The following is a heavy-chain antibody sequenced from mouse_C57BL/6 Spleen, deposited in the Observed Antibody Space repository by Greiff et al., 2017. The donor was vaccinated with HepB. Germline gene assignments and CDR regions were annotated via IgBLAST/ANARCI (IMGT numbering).Heavy chain of an antibody. CDR3: ARDSSGFYAMDY. J-gene: IGHJ4*01. CDR1: GYTFTSYW. D-gene: IGHD3-2*02. CDR2: IDPSDSYT. Sequence: VQLQQPGAELVRPGTSVKLSCKASGYTFTSYWMHWVKQRPGQGLEWIGVIDPSDSYTNYNQKFKGKATLTVDTSSSTAYMQLSSLTSEDSAVYYCARDSSGFYAMDYWGQGTSVTVSS. V-gene: IGHV1-59*01.